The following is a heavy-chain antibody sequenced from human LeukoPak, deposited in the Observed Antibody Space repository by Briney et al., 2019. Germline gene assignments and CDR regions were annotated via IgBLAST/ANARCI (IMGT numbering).Heavy chain of an antibody. D-gene: IGHD2-15*01. CDR1: GWRVTGYY. Sequence: ASVKVSCKACGWRVTGYYMHWVGQAPGQGLEWMGGINQNSGGTNYAQKCQGRVNITRDRSISTAYMELSRLRSDDTAVYYCARGEGYCSGGSCYIFDYWGQGTLVTVSS. CDR2: INQNSGGT. V-gene: IGHV1-2*02. CDR3: ARGEGYCSGGSCYIFDY. J-gene: IGHJ4*02.